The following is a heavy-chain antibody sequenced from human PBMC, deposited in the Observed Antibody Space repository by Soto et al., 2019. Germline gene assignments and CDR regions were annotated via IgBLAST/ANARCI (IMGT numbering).Heavy chain of an antibody. J-gene: IGHJ4*02. CDR1: GFSLNTAGVG. V-gene: IGHV2-5*02. CDR3: ARRPGGFVGGWTTPCFEY. D-gene: IGHD6-19*01. CDR2: IYWDDDK. Sequence: QITLKESGPTVVKPTQTLTLTCSLSGFSLNTAGVGVGWIRQPPGKALEWLAVIYWDDDKSWNPSLRDRLTTXTXXSDAQVVLTVTHMDPVATGTYYCARRPGGFVGGWTTPCFEYWGQGTLVTVS.